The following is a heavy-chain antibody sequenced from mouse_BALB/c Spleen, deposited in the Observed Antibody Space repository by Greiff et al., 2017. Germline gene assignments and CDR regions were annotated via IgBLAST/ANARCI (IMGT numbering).Heavy chain of an antibody. Sequence: VQLQQPGAELVRPGASVKLSCKASGYTFTSYWINWVKQRPGQGLEWIGNIYPSDSYTNYNQKFKDKATLTVDKSSSTAYMQLSSPTSEDSAVYYCTTNWDVDYWGQGTTLTVSS. CDR1: GYTFTSYW. CDR2: IYPSDSYT. CDR3: TTNWDVDY. J-gene: IGHJ2*01. V-gene: IGHV1-69*02. D-gene: IGHD4-1*01.